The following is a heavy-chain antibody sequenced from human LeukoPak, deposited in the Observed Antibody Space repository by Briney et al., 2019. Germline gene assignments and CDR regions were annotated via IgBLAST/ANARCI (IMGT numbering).Heavy chain of an antibody. V-gene: IGHV4-39*01. CDR1: GGSISSTSSY. CDR3: ARHKGPHIARIVLRNNWFDS. CDR2: IYYSGST. Sequence: SETLSLTCTVSGGSISSTSSYWGGIRQPPGKGLEWIANIYYSGSTYYNSSLKSRVTISVETSKNQFSLNLRSVTAADTAVYYCARHKGPHIARIVLRNNWFDSWGQGILVIVSS. D-gene: IGHD3-22*01. J-gene: IGHJ5*01.